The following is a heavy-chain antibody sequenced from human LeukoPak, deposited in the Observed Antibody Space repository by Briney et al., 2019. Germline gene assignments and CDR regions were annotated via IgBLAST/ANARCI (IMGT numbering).Heavy chain of an antibody. CDR2: IRSKPSGATT. Sequence: PGGSLRLSCTASGFTFGDYPMSWVRQAPGKGLECVGFIRSKPSGATTEYATSVKGRFTISRDDSQGIAYLQMNSLITEDTAVYYCTRVLPGRTFDSWGQGTLVTVSS. CDR1: GFTFGDYP. D-gene: IGHD1-14*01. CDR3: TRVLPGRTFDS. V-gene: IGHV3-49*04. J-gene: IGHJ4*02.